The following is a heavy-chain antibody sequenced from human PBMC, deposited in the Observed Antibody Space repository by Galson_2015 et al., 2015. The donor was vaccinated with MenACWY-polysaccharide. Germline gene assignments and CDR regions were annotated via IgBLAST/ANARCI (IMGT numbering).Heavy chain of an antibody. V-gene: IGHV3-13*01. D-gene: IGHD2-21*02. CDR1: GFSFSTYD. CDR2: IGTVGDT. J-gene: IGHJ4*02. CDR3: AREERGCPGGDCYLAPDY. Sequence: SLRLSCAASGFSFSTYDFHWVRQAAGKGLEWVSAIGTVGDTYYAGSVKGRFTISRENAKNSLYLQMNSLRAGDTAVYYCAREERGCPGGDCYLAPDYWGQGTLVTVST.